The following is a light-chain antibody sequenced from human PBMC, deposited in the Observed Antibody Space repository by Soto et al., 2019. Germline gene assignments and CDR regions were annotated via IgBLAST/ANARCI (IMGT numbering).Light chain of an antibody. CDR1: QSISSY. CDR3: QQSYRTPIT. Sequence: DXQMTQSPSSLSASVGDRVTITCRASQSISSYLNWYQQKPGKAPKXXIYAASSLQSGVPSRFSGSGSGTDFTLTISSLQPEDFATYYCQQSYRTPITFGQGTRLEIK. J-gene: IGKJ5*01. CDR2: AAS. V-gene: IGKV1-39*01.